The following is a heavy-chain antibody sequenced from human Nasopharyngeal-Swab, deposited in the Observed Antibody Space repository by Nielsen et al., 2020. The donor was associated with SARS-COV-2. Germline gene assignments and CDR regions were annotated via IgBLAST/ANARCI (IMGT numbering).Heavy chain of an antibody. D-gene: IGHD3-3*01. J-gene: IGHJ5*02. Sequence: GGSLRLSCKGSGSSFTSYWIGWVRQMPGKGLEWMGIIYPGDSDTRYSPSFQGQVTISADKSISTAYLQWSSLKASDTAMYYCARLVSGTYNWFDPWGQGTLVTVSS. CDR1: GSSFTSYW. CDR2: IYPGDSDT. CDR3: ARLVSGTYNWFDP. V-gene: IGHV5-51*01.